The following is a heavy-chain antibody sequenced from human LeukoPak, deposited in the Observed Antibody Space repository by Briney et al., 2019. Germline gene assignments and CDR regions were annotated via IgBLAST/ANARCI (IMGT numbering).Heavy chain of an antibody. Sequence: ASVKVSCKASGYTFTGYYIHWVRQAPGQGVERMGWINANRGGRHYLQNFQGRVTMPRDTSISTAYMELIRLTSDDTAVYYCATSSGYYVGYIQYWGQGTLVTVSS. J-gene: IGHJ1*01. D-gene: IGHD3-22*01. V-gene: IGHV1-2*02. CDR1: GYTFTGYY. CDR3: ATSSGYYVGYIQY. CDR2: INANRGGR.